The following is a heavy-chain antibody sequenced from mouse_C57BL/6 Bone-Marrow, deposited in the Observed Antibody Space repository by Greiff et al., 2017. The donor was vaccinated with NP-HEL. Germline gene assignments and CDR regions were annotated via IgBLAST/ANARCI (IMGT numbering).Heavy chain of an antibody. CDR3: ARGIYYDYDGRFAY. CDR1: GYTFTDYY. V-gene: IGHV1-26*01. CDR2: INPNNGGT. D-gene: IGHD2-4*01. Sequence: EVQLQQSGPELVKPGASVKISCKASGYTFTDYYMNWVKQSHGKSLEWIGDINPNNGGTSYNQKFKGKATLTVDKSSSTAYMELRSLTSEDSAVYYCARGIYYDYDGRFAYWGQGTLVTVSA. J-gene: IGHJ3*01.